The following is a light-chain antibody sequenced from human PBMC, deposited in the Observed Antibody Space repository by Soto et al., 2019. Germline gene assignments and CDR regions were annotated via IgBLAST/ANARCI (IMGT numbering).Light chain of an antibody. J-gene: IGLJ2*01. Sequence: QSVLTQPASVSGSPGQSITISCTGTSSDVGSYNLVSWYQQHPGKAPKLMIYEGSKRPSGVSNRFSGSKSGNTASLTISGLQAGDEADYYCCSYAGSSTLVFGGGTKVTV. V-gene: IGLV2-23*01. CDR2: EGS. CDR1: SSDVGSYNL. CDR3: CSYAGSSTLV.